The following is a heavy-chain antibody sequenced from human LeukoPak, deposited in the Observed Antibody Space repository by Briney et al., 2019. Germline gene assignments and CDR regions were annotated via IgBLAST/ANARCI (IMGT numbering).Heavy chain of an antibody. J-gene: IGHJ2*01. D-gene: IGHD1-26*01. Sequence: SVKVSRKASGGTFSSDYISWVRQAPGQGLEWMGRIIPILALANYAHKFQDRVTITADKSATAVYMELSILRSEDTAVYYCARDREVGATTEGFWYSDLWGRGTLVTVSS. CDR1: GGTFSSDY. CDR3: ARDREVGATTEGFWYSDL. V-gene: IGHV1-69*04. CDR2: IIPILALA.